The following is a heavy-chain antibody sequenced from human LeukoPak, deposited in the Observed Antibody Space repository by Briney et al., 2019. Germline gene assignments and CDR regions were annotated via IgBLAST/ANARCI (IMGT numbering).Heavy chain of an antibody. J-gene: IGHJ5*02. V-gene: IGHV1-2*02. D-gene: IGHD3-10*01. CDR3: ARDPRGSNWFDP. CDR1: GYTFTVYY. Sequence: ASVKVSCKASGYTFTVYYLHWLRQAPGQGLEWMGWINPNSGGTNYAQTFQGRVTMTRDTSISTAYMELSRLRSDDTAAYYCARDPRGSNWFDPWGQGTLVTVSS. CDR2: INPNSGGT.